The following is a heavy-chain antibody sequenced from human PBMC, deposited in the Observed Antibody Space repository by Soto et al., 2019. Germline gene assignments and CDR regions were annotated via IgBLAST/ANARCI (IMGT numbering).Heavy chain of an antibody. Sequence: QLQLQESGPGLVKPSETLSLTCTVSGGSISSSSYYWGWIRQPPGKGLEWIGSIYYSGSTYYNPSLKSRVTISVDTSKNQFSLKLSSVTAADTAVYYCARRVGDHLYYFDYWGQGTLVTVSS. J-gene: IGHJ4*02. V-gene: IGHV4-39*01. D-gene: IGHD4-17*01. CDR1: GGSISSSSYY. CDR2: IYYSGST. CDR3: ARRVGDHLYYFDY.